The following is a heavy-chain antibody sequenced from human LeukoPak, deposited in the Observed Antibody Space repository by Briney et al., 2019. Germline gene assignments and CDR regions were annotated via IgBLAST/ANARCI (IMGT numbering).Heavy chain of an antibody. CDR3: ARLPLSTSYYYYGLDV. CDR1: GGSISSSSYY. J-gene: IGHJ6*02. CDR2: MYQSGST. D-gene: IGHD2-2*01. V-gene: IGHV4-39*01. Sequence: SETLSLTCTVSGGSISSSSYYWAWIRQPPGKGLEWIGSMYQSGSTYYNPFLNSRVTISIDTSKNQFSLKLSTVTAADTAVFYCARLPLSTSYYYYGLDVWGLGTAVTVSS.